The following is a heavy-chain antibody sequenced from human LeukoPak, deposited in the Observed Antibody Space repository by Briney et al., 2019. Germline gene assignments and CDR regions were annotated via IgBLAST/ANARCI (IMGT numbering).Heavy chain of an antibody. CDR3: ARNGGISDVDD. J-gene: IGHJ4*02. V-gene: IGHV4-59*12. CDR2: IYRSGCT. CDR1: GGSISTYY. Sequence: SETLSLTCTVSGGSISTYYWSWIRQPPEKGLEWIGYIYRSGCTNYNPSLKSRVTISVDKSKNQFSLKLSSVTAADTAVYYCARNGGISDVDDWSQGTLVTVSS. D-gene: IGHD4-23*01.